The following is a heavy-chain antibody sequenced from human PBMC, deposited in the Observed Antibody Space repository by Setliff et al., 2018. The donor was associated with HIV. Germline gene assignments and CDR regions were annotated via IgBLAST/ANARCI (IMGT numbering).Heavy chain of an antibody. J-gene: IGHJ4*02. CDR2: ISSSSSYI. Sequence: GGSLRLSCAASGFTFSSHWMHWVRQAPGKGLVWVSSISSSSSYIYYADSVKGRFTISRDNAKNSLYLQMNSLRAEDTAVYYCARVVGAYYDSSGYYYSYYFDYWGQGTLVTVSS. D-gene: IGHD3-22*01. CDR1: GFTFSSHW. CDR3: ARVVGAYYDSSGYYYSYYFDY. V-gene: IGHV3-21*01.